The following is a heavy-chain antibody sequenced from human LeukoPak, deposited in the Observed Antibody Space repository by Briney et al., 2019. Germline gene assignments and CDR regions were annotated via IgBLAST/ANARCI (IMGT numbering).Heavy chain of an antibody. CDR1: GYTFTDYY. J-gene: IGHJ4*02. Sequence: VQVSCKASGYTFTDYYMHWVRQAPGQGLEWMGWINPHSGGTDHAQKFQGRVTMTRDTSISTAYMELSRLRSDDTAVYYCARDMDSGPDFFDYWGLGTLVTVSS. D-gene: IGHD1-26*01. CDR2: INPHSGGT. CDR3: ARDMDSGPDFFDY. V-gene: IGHV1-2*02.